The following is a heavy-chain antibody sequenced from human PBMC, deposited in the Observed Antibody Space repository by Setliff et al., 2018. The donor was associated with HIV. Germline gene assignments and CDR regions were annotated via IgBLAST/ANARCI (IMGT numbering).Heavy chain of an antibody. CDR1: GGSISSYY. CDR3: AILGYCNGGSCFGGSTWNYYMDV. Sequence: PSETLSLTCTVSGGSISSYYWSWIRQPPEKGLEWIGYIYDRGGTNYNPSLKSRVTISLDTSKNQFSLKLSSVTAADTALYYCAILGYCNGGSCFGGSTWNYYMDVWGKGTTVTVSS. V-gene: IGHV4-59*01. D-gene: IGHD2-15*01. J-gene: IGHJ6*03. CDR2: IYDRGGT.